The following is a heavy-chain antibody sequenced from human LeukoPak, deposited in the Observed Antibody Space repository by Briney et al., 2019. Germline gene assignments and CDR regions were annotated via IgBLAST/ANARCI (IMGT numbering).Heavy chain of an antibody. CDR3: ARLVVPAAMSPKGLYYFDY. CDR2: IYYSGST. Sequence: SETLSLTCTVSGGSISSSSYYWGWIRQPPGKGLEWIGSIYYSGSTYYNPSLKSRVTISVDTSKNQFPLKLGSVTAADTAVYYCARLVVPAAMSPKGLYYFDYWGQGTLVTVSS. CDR1: GGSISSSSYY. J-gene: IGHJ4*02. V-gene: IGHV4-39*01. D-gene: IGHD2-2*01.